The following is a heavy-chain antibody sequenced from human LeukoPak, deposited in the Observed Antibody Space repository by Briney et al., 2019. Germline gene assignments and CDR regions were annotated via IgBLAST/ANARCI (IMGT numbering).Heavy chain of an antibody. V-gene: IGHV1-2*02. D-gene: IGHD1-26*01. CDR1: GYTFTGYY. CDR3: ARQVGAKWELYFDY. J-gene: IGHJ4*02. CDR2: INPNSGGT. Sequence: ASVKVSCKASGYTFTGYYMHWVRQAPGQGLEWMGWINPNSGGTNYAQKFQGRVTMTRDTSISTAYMELSRLRSDDTAVCYCARQVGAKWELYFDYWGQGTLVTVSS.